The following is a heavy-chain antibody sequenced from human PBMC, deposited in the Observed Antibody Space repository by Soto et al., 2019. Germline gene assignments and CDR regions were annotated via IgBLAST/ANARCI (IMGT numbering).Heavy chain of an antibody. Sequence: QVQLVQSGGEVKEPGASVMVSCKASGYRFSRYGINWVRQAPGQGLEWMGWVSTYDGNTQYAQKFQGRITMTTDTSTNTVYLELRSLTSDDTAVYYCARDEEDANLMIVVLPGDYWGQGTLVSVSS. V-gene: IGHV1-18*01. CDR1: GYRFSRYG. D-gene: IGHD2-21*01. J-gene: IGHJ4*02. CDR3: ARDEEDANLMIVVLPGDY. CDR2: VSTYDGNT.